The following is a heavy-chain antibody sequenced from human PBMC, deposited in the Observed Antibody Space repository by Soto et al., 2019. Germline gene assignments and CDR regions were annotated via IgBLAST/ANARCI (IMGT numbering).Heavy chain of an antibody. Sequence: GASVKVSCKASGGTFSSYAISWVRQAPGQGLEWMGGIIPIFGTANYAQKFQGRVTITADESTSTAYMELSSLRSEDTAVYYCARGVVVVPAAIRPGYSGNWSDPWGQGTLVTVSS. D-gene: IGHD2-2*01. V-gene: IGHV1-69*13. CDR2: IIPIFGTA. CDR3: ARGVVVVPAAIRPGYSGNWSDP. CDR1: GGTFSSYA. J-gene: IGHJ5*02.